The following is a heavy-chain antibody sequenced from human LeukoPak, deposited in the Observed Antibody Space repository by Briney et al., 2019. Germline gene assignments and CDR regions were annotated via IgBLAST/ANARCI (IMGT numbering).Heavy chain of an antibody. J-gene: IGHJ3*02. V-gene: IGHV1-46*01. CDR3: ARDNNDYGDYERAFDI. D-gene: IGHD4-17*01. Sequence: GASVKVSCKASGYTFTSYYMHWVRQAPGQGLEWMGIINPSGGGTSYAQKFQGRVTMTRDTSTSTVYMELSSLRSEDTAVYYCARDNNDYGDYERAFDIWGQGTMVTVSS. CDR2: INPSGGGT. CDR1: GYTFTSYY.